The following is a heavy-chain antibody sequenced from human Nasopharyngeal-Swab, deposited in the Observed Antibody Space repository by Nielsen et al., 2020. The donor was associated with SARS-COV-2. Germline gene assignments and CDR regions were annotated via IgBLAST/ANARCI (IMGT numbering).Heavy chain of an antibody. J-gene: IGHJ4*02. CDR2: ISAYNGNT. CDR1: GDTFINYG. CDR3: ARDVTTVTTPYFDY. D-gene: IGHD4-17*01. V-gene: IGHV1-18*01. Sequence: ASVKVSCKASGDTFINYGISWVRQAPGQGLEWMGWISAYNGNTNYAQKLQGRVTMTTDTSTSTAYMELRSLRSDDTAVYYCARDVTTVTTPYFDYWGQGTLVTVSS.